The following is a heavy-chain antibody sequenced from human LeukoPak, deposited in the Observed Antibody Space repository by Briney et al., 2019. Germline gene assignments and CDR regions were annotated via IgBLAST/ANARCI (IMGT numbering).Heavy chain of an antibody. V-gene: IGHV4-34*01. CDR2: INHSGST. CDR1: GGSFSGYY. CDR3: ARAGYIYDSSGDY. J-gene: IGHJ4*02. D-gene: IGHD3-22*01. Sequence: SETLSLTCAVYGGSFSGYYWSWIRQPPGKGLEWIGEINHSGSTYYNPSLKSRVTISVDTSKNQFSLKLSSVTAADTAVYYCARAGYIYDSSGDYWGQGTLVTVSS.